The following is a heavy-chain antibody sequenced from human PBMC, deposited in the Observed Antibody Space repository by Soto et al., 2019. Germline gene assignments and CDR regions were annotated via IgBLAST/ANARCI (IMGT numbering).Heavy chain of an antibody. V-gene: IGHV2-5*02. J-gene: IGHJ4*01. CDR3: ARPRGYDLDN. CDR2: IYWDDDK. CDR1: GFSLDTSGMS. D-gene: IGHD2-15*01. Sequence: QITLKESGPTLVKPTQTLALTCTFSGFSLDTSGMSVAWIRQPPGKALEWLGLIYWDDDKRYSPSLKSRLIITKDTSKTQVVLTMTNMDPVDTATYYRARPRGYDLDNRGHGTLVTGSS.